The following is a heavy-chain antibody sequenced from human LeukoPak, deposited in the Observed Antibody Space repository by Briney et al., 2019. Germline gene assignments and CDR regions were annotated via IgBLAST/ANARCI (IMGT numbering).Heavy chain of an antibody. Sequence: GGSLRLSCAASGFIFCSYWMHWVRQAPGKGPVCVSCIKSDGSSPSYADSVKGRFTISRDNAKNTVYLQMNSLRAEDTAVYYCAKDGHYSNFYFDYWGQGTLVTVSS. CDR3: AKDGHYSNFYFDY. CDR2: IKSDGSSP. CDR1: GFIFCSYW. J-gene: IGHJ4*02. V-gene: IGHV3-74*01. D-gene: IGHD4-11*01.